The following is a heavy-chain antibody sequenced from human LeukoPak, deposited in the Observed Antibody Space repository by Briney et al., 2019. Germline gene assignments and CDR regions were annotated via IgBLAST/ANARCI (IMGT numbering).Heavy chain of an antibody. Sequence: SETLSLTCAVSGGSISSGGYSWSWLRPPPGQGPEWIGYIYHSGSNYYNPSLKSRVTISVDRSKNQFSLKLSSVTAADTAVYYCARANCGGDCFNNWFDPWGQGTLVTVSS. V-gene: IGHV4-30-2*01. CDR2: IYHSGSN. J-gene: IGHJ5*02. D-gene: IGHD2-21*02. CDR1: GGSISSGGYS. CDR3: ARANCGGDCFNNWFDP.